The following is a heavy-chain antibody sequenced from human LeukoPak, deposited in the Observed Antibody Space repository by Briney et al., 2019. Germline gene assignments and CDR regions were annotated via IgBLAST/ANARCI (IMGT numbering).Heavy chain of an antibody. CDR3: ARARSIAARRNKYYYYYMDV. Sequence: ASVKVSCKASVYTFTSYVINWVRQATGQGLEWMGWMNPNSGNTGYAQKFQGRVTMTRNTYISKAYIELSSQRSEDTAVYYCARARSIAARRNKYYYYYMDVWGKGSTVTVSS. CDR2: MNPNSGNT. V-gene: IGHV1-8*01. J-gene: IGHJ6*03. CDR1: VYTFTSYV. D-gene: IGHD6-6*01.